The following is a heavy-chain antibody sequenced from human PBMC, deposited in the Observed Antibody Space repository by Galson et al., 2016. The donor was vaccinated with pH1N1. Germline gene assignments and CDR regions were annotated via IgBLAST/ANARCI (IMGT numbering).Heavy chain of an antibody. J-gene: IGHJ4*02. CDR2: IKQDGSEI. V-gene: IGHV3-7*01. Sequence: SLRLSCAASAFTFSRYWMSWVRQAPGKGLEWVANIKQDGSEIYYVDSVKGRCTISRDNAENSVSLQMNSLRVEDTGVYYCVRAIGGAASYWGQGTLVTVSS. CDR3: VRAIGGAASY. CDR1: AFTFSRYW. D-gene: IGHD6-13*01.